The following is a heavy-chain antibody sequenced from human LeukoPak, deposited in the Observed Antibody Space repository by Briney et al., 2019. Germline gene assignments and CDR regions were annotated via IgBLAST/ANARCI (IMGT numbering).Heavy chain of an antibody. CDR3: AKLFRYYYDSSGPRGIDY. CDR1: GFTFSSYA. Sequence: GGSLRLSCAASGFTFSSYAMSWVRQAPGKGLEWVSAISGSGGSTYYADSVKGRFTISRDNSKNTLYLQMNSLRAEDTAVYYCAKLFRYYYDSSGPRGIDYWGQGTLVTVSS. CDR2: ISGSGGST. D-gene: IGHD3-22*01. J-gene: IGHJ4*02. V-gene: IGHV3-23*01.